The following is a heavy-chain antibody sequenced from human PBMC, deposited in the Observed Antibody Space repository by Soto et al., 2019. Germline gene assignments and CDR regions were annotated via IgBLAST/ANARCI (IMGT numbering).Heavy chain of an antibody. Sequence: PGGSLRLSCAASGFTFSSYWMHWVRQAPGKGLVWVSRISSDGSSTSYADSVKGRFTISRDNAKNTLYQQMNSLRAEDTAVYYCARMGNSYYDFWSGYRQPDYYYCYGMDVWGQGTTVTVS. D-gene: IGHD3-3*01. CDR2: ISSDGSST. J-gene: IGHJ6*02. CDR1: GFTFSSYW. CDR3: ARMGNSYYDFWSGYRQPDYYYCYGMDV. V-gene: IGHV3-74*01.